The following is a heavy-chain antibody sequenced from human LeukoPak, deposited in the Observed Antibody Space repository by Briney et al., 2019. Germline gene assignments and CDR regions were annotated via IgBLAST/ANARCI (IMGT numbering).Heavy chain of an antibody. V-gene: IGHV4-34*01. CDR1: GWSFNDYY. D-gene: IGHD2-2*01. Sequence: SETLSLTCAVYGWSFNDYYWNWIRQPPGKGLEWIGEINARGDTNYNPSLKSRVTISVDTSKNQFSLSLSSMSASDTAVYCCARGQVPAARGYNWFDPWGQGTLVTVSS. J-gene: IGHJ5*02. CDR2: INARGDT. CDR3: ARGQVPAARGYNWFDP.